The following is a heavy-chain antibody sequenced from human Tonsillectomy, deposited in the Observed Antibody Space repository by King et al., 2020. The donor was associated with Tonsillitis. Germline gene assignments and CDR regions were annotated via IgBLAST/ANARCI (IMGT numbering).Heavy chain of an antibody. D-gene: IGHD1-26*01. CDR2: ISAYNGNT. CDR1: GYTFINYG. J-gene: IGHJ6*03. CDR3: ARDMWELRMDV. V-gene: IGHV1-18*01. Sequence: QLVQSGAEVKKPGASVKVSCKASGYTFINYGISWVRQAPGQGLEWMGWISAYNGNTNYVQKFQGRVTMTTDTSTSTAYMELRSLSTDDTAVYYCARDMWELRMDVWGKGTTVTVSS.